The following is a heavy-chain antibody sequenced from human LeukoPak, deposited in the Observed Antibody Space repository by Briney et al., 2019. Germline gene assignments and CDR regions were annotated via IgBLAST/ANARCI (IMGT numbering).Heavy chain of an antibody. CDR3: ARVGQQLVRVYYFDY. J-gene: IGHJ4*02. CDR1: GYTFTSYG. V-gene: IGHV1-18*01. CDR2: ISAYNGNT. D-gene: IGHD6-13*01. Sequence: GASVKVSCKASGYTFTSYGISWVRQAPGQGLEWMGWISAYNGNTNYAQKLQGRVTMTTDTSTSTAYMELSSLRSEDTAVYYCARVGQQLVRVYYFDYWGQGTLVTVSS.